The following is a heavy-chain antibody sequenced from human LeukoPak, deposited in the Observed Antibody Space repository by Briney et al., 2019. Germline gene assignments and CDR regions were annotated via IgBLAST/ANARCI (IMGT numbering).Heavy chain of an antibody. CDR2: INHSGST. V-gene: IGHV4-39*01. D-gene: IGHD3-10*01. Sequence: SQTLSLTCTVSGGSISSSSYYWGWIRHPPGKGLEWIGEINHSGSTNYNPSLKSRVTISVDTSKNQFSLKLSSVTAADTAVYYCARHPWDMVRGVNLYYFDYWGQGTLVTVSS. J-gene: IGHJ4*02. CDR1: GGSISSSSYY. CDR3: ARHPWDMVRGVNLYYFDY.